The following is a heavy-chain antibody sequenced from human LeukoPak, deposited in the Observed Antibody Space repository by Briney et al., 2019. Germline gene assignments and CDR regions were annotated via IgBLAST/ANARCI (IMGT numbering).Heavy chain of an antibody. V-gene: IGHV4-4*02. CDR2: INLQGFT. CDR1: GGSFTSTNY. CDR3: AREGGPYRPLDY. J-gene: IGHJ4*02. Sequence: PSGTLSLTCGVSGGSFTSTNYWTWVRQPPGKGLEWIGEINLQGFTNYNQSLMGRVAISVDTSENHISLQLTSVTAADTAVYYCAREGGPYRPLDYSGQGTLVTVSS.